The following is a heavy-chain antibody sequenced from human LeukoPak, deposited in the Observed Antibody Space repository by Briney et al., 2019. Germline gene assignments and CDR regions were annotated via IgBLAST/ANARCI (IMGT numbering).Heavy chain of an antibody. V-gene: IGHV4-59*01. CDR2: IYYSGST. D-gene: IGHD1-26*01. Sequence: PSETLSLTCTVSGCSIGSYCWDWIRQPPGKGLEWIGYIYYSGSTNYNPSLKSRVTISIDMSKSQFSLKLSSLTAADTGVYYCGRGSSGNGGAFDIWGQGTMVTVSS. CDR1: GCSIGSYC. CDR3: GRGSSGNGGAFDI. J-gene: IGHJ3*02.